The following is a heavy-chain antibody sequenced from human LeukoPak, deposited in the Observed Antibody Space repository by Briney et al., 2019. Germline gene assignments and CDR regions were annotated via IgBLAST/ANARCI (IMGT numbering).Heavy chain of an antibody. J-gene: IGHJ4*02. D-gene: IGHD3-10*01. Sequence: PGGSLRLSCAASGFTFSSYVMNWVRQAPGKGLEWVSVISGSGGTTYYADSVKGRFTISRDNSKNTVYLQMNSLRAEDTAIYYCAKGLYVVRGTHFDCWGQGTLVTVSS. CDR3: AKGLYVVRGTHFDC. CDR1: GFTFSSYV. CDR2: ISGSGGTT. V-gene: IGHV3-23*01.